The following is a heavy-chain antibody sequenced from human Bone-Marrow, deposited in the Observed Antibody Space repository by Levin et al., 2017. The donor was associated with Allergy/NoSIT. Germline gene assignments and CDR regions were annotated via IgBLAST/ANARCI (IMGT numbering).Heavy chain of an antibody. J-gene: IGHJ4*02. V-gene: IGHV3-74*01. Sequence: GESLKISCAASGFTVSSYWMHWVRQAPGKGLAWVSRINIDETRTDYVDSVKGRFTISRDNAKNTLYLQMNSLRVEDTAVFYCSRDTFGRSDFWGQGTLVTVSS. CDR3: SRDTFGRSDF. CDR1: GFTVSSYW. CDR2: INIDETRT. D-gene: IGHD2/OR15-2a*01.